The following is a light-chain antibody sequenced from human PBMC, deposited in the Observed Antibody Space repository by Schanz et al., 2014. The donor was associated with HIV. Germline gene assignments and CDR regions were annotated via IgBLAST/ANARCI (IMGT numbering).Light chain of an antibody. J-gene: IGKJ2*01. CDR1: QSVSSSY. V-gene: IGKV3-20*01. CDR3: QHYGT. CDR2: DAS. Sequence: EIVLTQSPGTLSLSPGERATLSCRASQSVSSSYLAWYQQKGGQVPRLLIYDASSRATGIPDRFSGSGSSTDFTLTISRLEPEDSAVYYCQHYGTFGQGTKLEIK.